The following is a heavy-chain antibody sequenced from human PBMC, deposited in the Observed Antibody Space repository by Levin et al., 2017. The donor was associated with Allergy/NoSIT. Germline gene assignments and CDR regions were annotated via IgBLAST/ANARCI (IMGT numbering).Heavy chain of an antibody. J-gene: IGHJ4*02. D-gene: IGHD2-15*01. CDR1: GGSISSSSYY. CDR3: ARHERGYCSGGSCDDGY. V-gene: IGHV4-39*01. Sequence: SETLSLTCTVSGGSISSSSYYWGWIRQPPGKGLEWIGSIYYSGSTYYNPSLKSRVTISVDTSKNQFSLKLSSVTAADTAVYYCARHERGYCSGGSCDDGYWGQGTLVTVSS. CDR2: IYYSGST.